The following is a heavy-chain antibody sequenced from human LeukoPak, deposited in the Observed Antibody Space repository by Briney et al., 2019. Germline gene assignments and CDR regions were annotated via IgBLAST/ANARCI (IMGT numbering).Heavy chain of an antibody. J-gene: IGHJ4*02. CDR2: INPNSGGT. D-gene: IGHD5-18*01. CDR3: ARDGYSYGYLFDY. V-gene: IGHV1-2*02. Sequence: ASVKVSCKASGYTFTGYYMHWVRQAPGQGLGWMGWINPNSGGTNYAQKFQGRVTMTRDTSISTAYMELSRLRSDDTAVYYCARDGYSYGYLFDYWGQGTLVTVSS. CDR1: GYTFTGYY.